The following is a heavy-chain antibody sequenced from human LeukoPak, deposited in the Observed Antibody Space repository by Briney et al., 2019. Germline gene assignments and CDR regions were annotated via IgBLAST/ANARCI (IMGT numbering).Heavy chain of an antibody. CDR3: ASEIFGVVIPLDY. Sequence: PGGSLRLSCAASGFTFSSYSMNWVRQAPGKGLEWVSYISSSSSTIYYADSVKGRFTISRDNAKNSLYLQMNSLRAEDTAVYYCASEIFGVVIPLDYWGQGTLVTVSS. J-gene: IGHJ4*02. CDR2: ISSSSSTI. CDR1: GFTFSSYS. V-gene: IGHV3-48*01. D-gene: IGHD3-3*01.